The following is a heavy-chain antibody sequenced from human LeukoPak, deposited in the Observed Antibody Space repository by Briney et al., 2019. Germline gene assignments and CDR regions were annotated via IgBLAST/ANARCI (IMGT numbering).Heavy chain of an antibody. CDR3: ASRGYYDSSGSFDI. CDR2: IKQDGSEK. V-gene: IGHV3-7*01. Sequence: PGGSLRLSCAASGFTFSTYWMSWVRQAPGKGLEWVANIKQDGSEKYYVDSVKGRFTISRDNAKNLLYLQMNSLRAEDTAVYYCASRGYYDSSGSFDIWGQGTMVTVSS. CDR1: GFTFSTYW. D-gene: IGHD3-22*01. J-gene: IGHJ3*02.